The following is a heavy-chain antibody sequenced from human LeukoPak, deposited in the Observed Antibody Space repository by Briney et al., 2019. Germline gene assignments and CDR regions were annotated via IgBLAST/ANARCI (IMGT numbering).Heavy chain of an antibody. CDR1: GGTFSSYG. J-gene: IGHJ4*02. CDR2: ISAYNANT. CDR3: ARVSKGRYCSGGSCYSSDY. D-gene: IGHD2-15*01. V-gene: IGHV1-18*01. Sequence: ASVKVSCKASGGTFSSYGISWVRQAPGQGLEWMGWISAYNANTNYAQKLQGRVTMTTDTSTSTAYMELRSLRSDDTAVYYCARVSKGRYCSGGSCYSSDYWGQGTLVTVSS.